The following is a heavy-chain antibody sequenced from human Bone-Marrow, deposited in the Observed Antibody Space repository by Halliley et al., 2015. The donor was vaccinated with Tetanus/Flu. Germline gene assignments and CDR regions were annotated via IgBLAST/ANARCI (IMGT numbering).Heavy chain of an antibody. Sequence: SLRLSCAASGFTFSNYAMNWVRQAPGKGLEWVSAISGSGGSTDHADSVKGRFTISRDNSKNTLYLQMNSLRAEDTAVYYCAKSLGGSGPYYYYGMDVWGQETTVTVSS. J-gene: IGHJ6*02. V-gene: IGHV3-23*01. CDR2: ISGSGGST. CDR3: AKSLGGSGPYYYYGMDV. CDR1: GFTFSNYA. D-gene: IGHD3-10*01.